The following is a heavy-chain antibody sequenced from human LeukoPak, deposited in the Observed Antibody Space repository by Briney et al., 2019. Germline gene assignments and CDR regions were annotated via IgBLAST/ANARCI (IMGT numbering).Heavy chain of an antibody. CDR3: ARHRAPDWSDFDY. Sequence: KPSETLSLTCTVSGGSISSSSYYWGWIRQPPGKGLEWIGSIYYSGSTYYNPSLKSRVTISVDTSKNQFSLKLSSVTAADTAVYYCARHRAPDWSDFDYWGQGTLVTVSS. J-gene: IGHJ4*02. D-gene: IGHD3-9*01. V-gene: IGHV4-39*01. CDR1: GGSISSSSYY. CDR2: IYYSGST.